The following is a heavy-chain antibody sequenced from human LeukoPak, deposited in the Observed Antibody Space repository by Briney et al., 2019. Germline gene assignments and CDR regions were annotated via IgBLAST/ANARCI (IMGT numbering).Heavy chain of an antibody. Sequence: GGSLRLSCAASGFTFSSYGMHWVRQAPGKGLEWVAVISYDGSNKYYADSVKGRFTISRDNSKNTLYLQMNSLRAEDTAVYYCAKVGGYCSGGSCYRGGMDVWGQGTTVTVSS. D-gene: IGHD2-15*01. V-gene: IGHV3-30*18. CDR1: GFTFSSYG. CDR2: ISYDGSNK. CDR3: AKVGGYCSGGSCYRGGMDV. J-gene: IGHJ6*02.